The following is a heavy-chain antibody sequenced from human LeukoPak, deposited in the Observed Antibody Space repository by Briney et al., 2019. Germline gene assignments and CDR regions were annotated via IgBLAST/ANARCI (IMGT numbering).Heavy chain of an antibody. CDR3: ARDPIAADAFDI. V-gene: IGHV4-59*06. Sequence: SETLSLTCTVSGGSISSYYWSWIRQHPGKGLEWIGYIYYSGSTYYNPSLKSRVTISVDTSKNQFSLKLSSVTAADTAVYYCARDPIAADAFDIWGQGTMVTVSS. D-gene: IGHD6-25*01. J-gene: IGHJ3*02. CDR1: GGSISSYY. CDR2: IYYSGST.